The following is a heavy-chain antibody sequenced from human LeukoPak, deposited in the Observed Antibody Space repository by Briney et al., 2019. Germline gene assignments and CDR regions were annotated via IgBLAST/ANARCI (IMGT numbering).Heavy chain of an antibody. CDR2: IYTSGST. V-gene: IGHV4-4*07. J-gene: IGHJ4*02. D-gene: IGHD2-2*01. CDR1: GGSISSYY. CDR3: ARSSSSLDRYCSSTSCPFYYFDY. Sequence: PSETLSLTCTVSGGSISSYYWSWIRQSAGKGLEWIGRIYTSGSTNYNPSLKSRVTMSVDTSKNQFSLKLSSVTAADTAVYYCARSSSSLDRYCSSTSCPFYYFDYWGQGTLVTVSS.